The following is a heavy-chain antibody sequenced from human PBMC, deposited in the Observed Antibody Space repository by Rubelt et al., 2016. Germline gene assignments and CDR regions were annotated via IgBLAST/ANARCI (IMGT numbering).Heavy chain of an antibody. V-gene: IGHV3-30*04. CDR1: A. CDR2: ISYDGSNK. J-gene: IGHJ5*02. Sequence: AMHWVRQAPGKGLEWVAVISYDGSNKYYADSVKGRFTISRDNSKNTLYLQMNSLRAEDTAVYYCARSGEYCSSTSCYVGVPSTNWFDPWGQGTLVTVSS. D-gene: IGHD2-2*01. CDR3: ARSGEYCSSTSCYVGVPSTNWFDP.